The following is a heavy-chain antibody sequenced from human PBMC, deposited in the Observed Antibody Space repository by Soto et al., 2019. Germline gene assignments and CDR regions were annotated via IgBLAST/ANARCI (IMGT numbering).Heavy chain of an antibody. V-gene: IGHV3-9*01. CDR1: GFTFDDYA. D-gene: IGHD6-13*01. Sequence: DVQLVESGGGLVQPGRSLRLSCAASGFTFDDYAMHWDRQAPGKGLEWVSGISWNSGSIGYADSVKGRFTISRDNAKNSLYLQMNSLRAEDTALYYCAKSGIFCSSSSGYCFDYWGQGTLVTVSS. CDR2: ISWNSGSI. J-gene: IGHJ4*02. CDR3: AKSGIFCSSSSGYCFDY.